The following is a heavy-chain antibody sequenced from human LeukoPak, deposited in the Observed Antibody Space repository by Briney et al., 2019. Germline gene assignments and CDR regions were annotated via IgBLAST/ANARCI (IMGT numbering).Heavy chain of an antibody. V-gene: IGHV3-30*04. Sequence: GRSLRLSCAASGLTFSSYAMHWVRQAPGKGLEWVAVISYDGSDKYYADSVKGRFTISRDNSKKTLYVQVNSLRTEDTAVYYCAATYCSRTSCEPFHCWGQGTLVTVSS. CDR3: AATYCSRTSCEPFHC. D-gene: IGHD2-2*01. J-gene: IGHJ4*02. CDR2: ISYDGSDK. CDR1: GLTFSSYA.